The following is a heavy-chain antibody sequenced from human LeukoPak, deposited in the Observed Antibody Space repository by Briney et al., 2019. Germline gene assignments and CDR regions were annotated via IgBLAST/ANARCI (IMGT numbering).Heavy chain of an antibody. CDR2: IYWDDDK. J-gene: IGHJ2*01. CDR3: AHTGHYYDRNNANWYFDL. Sequence: SGPTLVKPTQTLTLTCTFSGFSLSTSGVGVGWIRQPPGKALEWLAVIYWDDDKRNSPSLKNRLTITKDTSKNQVVLSVTNMDPVDTATYYCAHTGHYYDRNNANWYFDLWGRGTLVTVSS. CDR1: GFSLSTSGVG. V-gene: IGHV2-5*02. D-gene: IGHD3-22*01.